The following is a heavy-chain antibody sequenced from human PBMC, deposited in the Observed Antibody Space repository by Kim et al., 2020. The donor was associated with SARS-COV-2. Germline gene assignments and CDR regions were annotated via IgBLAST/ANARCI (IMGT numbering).Heavy chain of an antibody. CDR2: IYYSGST. CDR3: ARGGEVVAATDWFDP. D-gene: IGHD2-15*01. V-gene: IGHV4-39*07. CDR1: GGSISSSSYY. J-gene: IGHJ5*02. Sequence: SETLSLTCTVSGGSISSSSYYWGWIRQPPGKGLEWIGSIYYSGSTYYNPSLKSRVTISVDTSKNQFSLKLSSVTAADTAVYYCARGGEVVAATDWFDPWGQGTLVTVSS.